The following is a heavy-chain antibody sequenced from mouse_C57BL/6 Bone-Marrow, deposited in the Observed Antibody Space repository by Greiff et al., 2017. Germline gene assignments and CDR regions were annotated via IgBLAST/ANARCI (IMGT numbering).Heavy chain of an antibody. J-gene: IGHJ4*01. CDR2: IYPGDGDT. Sequence: VKLQESGPELVKPGASVKISCKASGYAFSSSWMNWVKQRPGKGLEWIGRIYPGDGDTNYNGKFKGKATLTADKSSSTAYMQLSSLTSEDSAVYFCARDYGSSSYAMDYWGQGTSVTVSS. V-gene: IGHV1-82*01. D-gene: IGHD1-1*01. CDR1: GYAFSSSW. CDR3: ARDYGSSSYAMDY.